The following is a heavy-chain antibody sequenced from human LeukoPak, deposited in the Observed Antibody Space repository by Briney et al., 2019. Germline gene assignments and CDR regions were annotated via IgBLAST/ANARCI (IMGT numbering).Heavy chain of an antibody. J-gene: IGHJ4*02. CDR1: GFTVSGDY. V-gene: IGHV3-66*01. Sequence: GGSLRLSCAASGFTVSGDYMSWVRQAPGKGLEWVSVIYSGGTTDYAGSVKGRFTISRDNSKNTLYLQMNSLRAEDTAVYYCARDGVWATFDYWGQRTLVTVSS. D-gene: IGHD2-8*01. CDR3: ARDGVWATFDY. CDR2: IYSGGTT.